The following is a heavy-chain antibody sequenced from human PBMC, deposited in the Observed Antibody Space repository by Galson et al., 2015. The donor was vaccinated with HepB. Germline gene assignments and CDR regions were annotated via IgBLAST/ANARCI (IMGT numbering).Heavy chain of an antibody. V-gene: IGHV3-7*01. CDR3: ARERRYPGMDLDY. CDR1: GFTFSSYR. D-gene: IGHD1-14*01. Sequence: SLRLSCAASGFTFSSYRMSWVRQAPGKGLEWVANIKQDGSEKYYVDSVKGRFTISRDNAKNSLYLQMNSLRAEDTAVYYCARERRYPGMDLDYWGQGTLVTVSS. J-gene: IGHJ4*02. CDR2: IKQDGSEK.